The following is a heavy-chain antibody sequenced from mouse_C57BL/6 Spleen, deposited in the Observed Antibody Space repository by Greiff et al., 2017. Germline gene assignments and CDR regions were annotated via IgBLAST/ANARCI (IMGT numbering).Heavy chain of an antibody. CDR2: IDPETGGT. CDR1: GYTFTDYE. D-gene: IGHD1-1*01. V-gene: IGHV1-15*01. J-gene: IGHJ2*01. Sequence: QVQLQQSGAELVRPGASVTLSCKASGYTFTDYEMHWVKQTPVHGLEWIGAIDPETGGTAYNQKCKGKAILTSDKSSSTAYMELRSLTSEDSAVYYCTRRDYGSSYYFDYWGQGTTLTVSS. CDR3: TRRDYGSSYYFDY.